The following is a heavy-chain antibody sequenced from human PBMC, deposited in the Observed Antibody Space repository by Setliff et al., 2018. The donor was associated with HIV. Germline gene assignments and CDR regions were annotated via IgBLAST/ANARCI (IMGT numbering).Heavy chain of an antibody. Sequence: SVKVSCKASGGTFNTFGMNWVRQAPGQGLAWMGGIIPIARIPNYAQKFQDRVTITADESTSTVYMEISSLTSEDTALYYCARGPLYDYDRGYFGYWGQGTLVTVSS. V-gene: IGHV1-69*10. J-gene: IGHJ4*02. D-gene: IGHD4-17*01. CDR2: IIPIARIP. CDR3: ARGPLYDYDRGYFGY. CDR1: GGTFNTFG.